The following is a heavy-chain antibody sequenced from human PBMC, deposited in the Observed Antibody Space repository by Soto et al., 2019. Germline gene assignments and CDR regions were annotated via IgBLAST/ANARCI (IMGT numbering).Heavy chain of an antibody. V-gene: IGHV3-53*01. J-gene: IGHJ3*02. CDR3: ASWRLQEHAYDI. D-gene: IGHD4-4*01. CDR2: VYDTDGT. Sequence: DVQLVESGGGLIQPGGSLRLYCAAFGLTVSGKKYMAWVRQAPGKGLEWVSGVYDTDGTYYADSVKGRFTSSRDSSKTIVSLQMNSLRPDDTAVYYCASWRLQEHAYDIWGLGTTVTVSS. CDR1: GLTVSGKKY.